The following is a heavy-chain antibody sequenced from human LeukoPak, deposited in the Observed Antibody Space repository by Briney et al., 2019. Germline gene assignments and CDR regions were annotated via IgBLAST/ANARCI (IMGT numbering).Heavy chain of an antibody. Sequence: SETLSLTCTVSGGSISSGSYYWSWIRQPAGKGLEWIGRIYTSGSTNYNPSLKSRVTLSVDTSKNQFSLKLSSVTAADTAVYYCARARHIVVVPAAMWFDPWGQGTLVTVSS. CDR2: IYTSGST. V-gene: IGHV4-61*02. CDR3: ARARHIVVVPAAMWFDP. CDR1: GGSISSGSYY. D-gene: IGHD2-2*01. J-gene: IGHJ5*02.